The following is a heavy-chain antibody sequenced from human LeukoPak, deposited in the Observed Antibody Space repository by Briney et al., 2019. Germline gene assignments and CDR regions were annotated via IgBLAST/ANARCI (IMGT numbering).Heavy chain of an antibody. Sequence: GGSLRLSCAASGFTFDDYAMHWVRQAPGKGLEWVSGISWNSGSIGYADSVKGRFTISRDNAKNSLYLQMNSLRAEDTALYYCAKDSLRYCSSTSCYQFDYWGQGTLATVSS. CDR2: ISWNSGSI. J-gene: IGHJ4*02. D-gene: IGHD2-2*01. CDR1: GFTFDDYA. CDR3: AKDSLRYCSSTSCYQFDY. V-gene: IGHV3-9*01.